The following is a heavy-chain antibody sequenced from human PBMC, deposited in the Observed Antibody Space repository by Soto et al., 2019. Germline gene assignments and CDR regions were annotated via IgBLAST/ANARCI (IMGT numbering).Heavy chain of an antibody. CDR2: IWSDGSNK. J-gene: IGHJ5*02. CDR3: ARAQTGSYPYNWFDP. Sequence: QVQLVESGGGVVQPGRSLSLSCAASGFTFSNYAIHWVRQAPGKGLEWVSVIWSDGSNKYYTDSVKGRFTISRDNSKNTMHLPMNRLSAEDTAVYYCARAQTGSYPYNWFDPWGQGTLVTVSS. V-gene: IGHV3-33*01. CDR1: GFTFSNYA. D-gene: IGHD1-26*01.